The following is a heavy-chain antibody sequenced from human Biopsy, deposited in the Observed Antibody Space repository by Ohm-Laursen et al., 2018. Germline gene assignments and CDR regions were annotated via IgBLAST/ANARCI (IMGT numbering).Heavy chain of an antibody. Sequence: SDTLSLTCTVSGASVTSGSYYWSWIRQRPGKGLEWIGYIFNSANTYYNPSLKNLITISGDTSKNQFSLKLNSVTAADTAVYYCARGDYFDSNGYFWFDPWGQGTLVTVSS. CDR3: ARGDYFDSNGYFWFDP. D-gene: IGHD3-22*01. CDR1: GASVTSGSYY. V-gene: IGHV4-31*01. CDR2: IFNSANT. J-gene: IGHJ5*02.